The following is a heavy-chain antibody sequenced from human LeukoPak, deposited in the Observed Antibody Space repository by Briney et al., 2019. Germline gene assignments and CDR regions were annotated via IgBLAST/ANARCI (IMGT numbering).Heavy chain of an antibody. CDR2: IYYSGNT. V-gene: IGHV4-59*01. CDR3: ARDRDSSGLRDFDL. J-gene: IGHJ2*01. CDR1: SGSINSYY. Sequence: PSETLSLTCTVSSGSINSYYWSWIRQPPGKGLEWIGYIYYSGNTNYNPSLKSRVSISIDTSKNQLSLQLSSVTAADTAVYYCARDRDSSGLRDFDLWGRGTLVTVSA. D-gene: IGHD3-22*01.